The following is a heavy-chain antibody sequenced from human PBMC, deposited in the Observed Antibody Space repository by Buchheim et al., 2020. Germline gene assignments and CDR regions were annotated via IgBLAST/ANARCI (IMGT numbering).Heavy chain of an antibody. D-gene: IGHD2-15*01. J-gene: IGHJ6*02. CDR3: AAYCSGGSCYSVSWYYYGMDV. Sequence: QVQLVQSGAEVKKPGSSVKVSCKASGGTFSSYAISWVRQAPGHGLEWMGRIIPILGIANYAQKFQGRVTITADKSTSTAYMELSSLRSEDTAVYYCAAYCSGGSCYSVSWYYYGMDVWGQGTT. V-gene: IGHV1-69*04. CDR2: IIPILGIA. CDR1: GGTFSSYA.